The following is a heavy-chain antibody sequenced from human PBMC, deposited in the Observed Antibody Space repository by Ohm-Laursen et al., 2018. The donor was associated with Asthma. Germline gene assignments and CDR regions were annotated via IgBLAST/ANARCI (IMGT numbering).Heavy chain of an antibody. CDR3: ARVNYYDSSGYHLLDY. CDR1: GFTFSSYG. Sequence: SLRLSCAASGFTFSSYGMHWVRQAPGKGLEWVAVISYDGSNKYYADSVKGRFTISRDNSKNTLYLQMNSLRAEDTAVYYCARVNYYDSSGYHLLDYWGQGTLVTVSS. D-gene: IGHD3-22*01. V-gene: IGHV3-30*03. CDR2: ISYDGSNK. J-gene: IGHJ4*02.